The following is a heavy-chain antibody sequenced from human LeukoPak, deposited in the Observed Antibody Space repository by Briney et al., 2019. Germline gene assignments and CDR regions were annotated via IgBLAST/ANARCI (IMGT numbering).Heavy chain of an antibody. J-gene: IGHJ5*02. CDR3: VRQGYCSSTSCYAVDWFDP. D-gene: IGHD2-2*01. Sequence: SETLSLTCAVYGGSFSGYYWSWIRQPPGKGLEWIGSIFYSGSTYYNPSLKSRVTISVDTSKNQFSLKLSSVTAADTAVYYCVRQGYCSSTSCYAVDWFDPWGQGTLVTVSS. CDR1: GGSFSGYY. V-gene: IGHV4-34*12. CDR2: IFYSGST.